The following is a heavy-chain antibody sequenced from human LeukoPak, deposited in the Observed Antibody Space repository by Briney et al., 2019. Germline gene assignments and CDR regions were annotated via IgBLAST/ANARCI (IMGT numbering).Heavy chain of an antibody. CDR1: GGSISSHY. V-gene: IGHV4-59*08. J-gene: IGHJ4*02. Sequence: SETLFLTCTVSGGSISSHYWSWIRQPPGKGLEWIGYLFHSGTRRYNPSLKSRVTISADTTKNQFFLSLNSTTAADTAVYYCARRRGWKQQVVYFDYRGQGTLATVSS. D-gene: IGHD6-13*01. CDR2: LFHSGTR. CDR3: ARRRGWKQQVVYFDY.